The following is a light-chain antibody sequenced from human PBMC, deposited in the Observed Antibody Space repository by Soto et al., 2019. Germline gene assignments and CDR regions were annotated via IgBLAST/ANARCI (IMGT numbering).Light chain of an antibody. V-gene: IGKV1-8*01. CDR3: QQYYSYTRT. Sequence: AIRMTQSPSSLSASTGDRVTITCRASQGISSYLAWYQQKPGKAPKLLIYAASTLQSGVPSRFSGSGSGTDFTLTTSCLQSEDFATYYCQQYYSYTRTFRQGTKVDIX. CDR1: QGISSY. J-gene: IGKJ1*01. CDR2: AAS.